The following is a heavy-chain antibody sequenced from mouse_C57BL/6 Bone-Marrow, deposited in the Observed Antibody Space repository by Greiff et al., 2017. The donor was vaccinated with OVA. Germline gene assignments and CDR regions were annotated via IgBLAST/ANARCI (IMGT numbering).Heavy chain of an antibody. V-gene: IGHV5-4*01. CDR2: ISDGGSYT. CDR3: ARDYGSSYGWYFDG. Sequence: DVMLVESGGGLVKPGGSLKLSCAASGFTFSSYAMSWVRQTPEKRLEWVATISDGGSYTYYPDNVKGRFTISRDNAKNNLYLKMIHLKSEDTAMDYCARDYGSSYGWYFDGWGTGTTVTVSS. J-gene: IGHJ1*03. D-gene: IGHD1-1*01. CDR1: GFTFSSYA.